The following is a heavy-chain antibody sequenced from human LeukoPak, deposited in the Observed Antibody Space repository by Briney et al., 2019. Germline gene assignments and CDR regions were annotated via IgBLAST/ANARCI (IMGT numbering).Heavy chain of an antibody. CDR2: IEQGGSEK. J-gene: IGHJ4*02. V-gene: IGHV3-7*03. CDR3: AREAQEGGIDY. D-gene: IGHD3-16*01. CDR1: GFSFSSYW. Sequence: PGGSLRLSRGASGFSFSSYWMSWVRQAPGKGLEWVANIEQGGSEKYYVDSVKGRFTISRDSAKSSLYLQMNSLRSEDTAVYYCAREAQEGGIDYWGQGTLVTVSS.